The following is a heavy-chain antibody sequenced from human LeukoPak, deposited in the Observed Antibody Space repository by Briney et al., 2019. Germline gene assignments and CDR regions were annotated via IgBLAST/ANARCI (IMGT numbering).Heavy chain of an antibody. V-gene: IGHV3-23*01. CDR1: GFTFSSYA. J-gene: IGHJ6*02. Sequence: GGSLRLSCAASGFTFSSYAMSWVRQAPGKGLEWVSAISGSGGSTYYADSVKGRFTISRDNSKNTLYLQMNSLRAEDTAVYYCAKDPDFYGSGSWSSYYGMDVWGQGTTVTVSS. CDR2: ISGSGGST. D-gene: IGHD3-10*01. CDR3: AKDPDFYGSGSWSSYYGMDV.